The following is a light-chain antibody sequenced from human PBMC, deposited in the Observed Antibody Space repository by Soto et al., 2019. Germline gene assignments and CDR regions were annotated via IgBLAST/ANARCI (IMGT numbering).Light chain of an antibody. CDR2: DES. J-gene: IGKJ5*01. CDR3: QQYTNWPPIT. Sequence: EIVLTQSPATLSLSPGERATLSCRASQSVSRYLAWYQQKPGQAPRLVIYDESNRATGIPARFSGSGSGTDFTLTISSLEPEDFAVYYCQQYTNWPPITFGQGTRLEIK. CDR1: QSVSRY. V-gene: IGKV3-11*01.